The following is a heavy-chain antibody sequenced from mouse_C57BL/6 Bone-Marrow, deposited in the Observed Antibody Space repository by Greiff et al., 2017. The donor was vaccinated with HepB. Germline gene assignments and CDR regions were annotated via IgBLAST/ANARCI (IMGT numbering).Heavy chain of an antibody. CDR2: ISSGGSYT. D-gene: IGHD2-4*01. Sequence: DVQLQESGGDLVKPGGSLKLSCAASGFTFSSYGMSWVRQTPDKRLEWVATISSGGSYTYYPDSVKGRFTISRDNAKNTLYLQMSSLKSEDTAMYYCARLPYYDYDPFAYWGQGTLVTVSA. V-gene: IGHV5-6*01. J-gene: IGHJ3*01. CDR1: GFTFSSYG. CDR3: ARLPYYDYDPFAY.